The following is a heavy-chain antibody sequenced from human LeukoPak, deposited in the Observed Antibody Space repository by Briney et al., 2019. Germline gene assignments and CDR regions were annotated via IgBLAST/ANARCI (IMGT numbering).Heavy chain of an antibody. J-gene: IGHJ4*02. V-gene: IGHV3-48*03. D-gene: IGHD5-18*01. CDR1: GFTFSSYE. CDR2: ISSSGSTI. Sequence: GGSLRLSCAASGFTFSSYEMNWVRQAPGKGVGWGSYISSSGSTIYYADSVKGRFTISRDNAKNSLYLQMNSLRAEDTAVYYCARVSGYGNAAVYHFDYWGQGTLVTVSS. CDR3: ARVSGYGNAAVYHFDY.